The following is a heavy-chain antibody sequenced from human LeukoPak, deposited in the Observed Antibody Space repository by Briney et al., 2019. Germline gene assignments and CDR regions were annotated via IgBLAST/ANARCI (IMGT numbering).Heavy chain of an antibody. J-gene: IGHJ4*02. CDR3: ARGVVVAALDY. V-gene: IGHV4-59*01. Sequence: SETLSLTCTVSGGSISSYYWSWIRQPPGRGLEWIGYIYYSGSTNYNPSLKSRVTISVDTSKNQFSLKLGSVTAADTAVYYCARGVVVAALDYWGQGTLVTVSS. D-gene: IGHD2-15*01. CDR2: IYYSGST. CDR1: GGSISSYY.